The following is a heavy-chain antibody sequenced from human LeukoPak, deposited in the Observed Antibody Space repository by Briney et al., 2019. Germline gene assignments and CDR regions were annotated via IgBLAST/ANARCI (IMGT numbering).Heavy chain of an antibody. CDR3: ARRYSSSWSETSRYYFDY. V-gene: IGHV5-51*01. D-gene: IGHD6-13*01. J-gene: IGHJ4*02. CDR1: GSRFTSYW. CDR2: IYPGDSDT. Sequence: GGSLQISWQGPGSRFTSYWSGWARQLPGKGLEWMGSIYPGDSDTSYSPPFQGQVTISADKSISTAYLQWSSLKASDTALYYCARRYSSSWSETSRYYFDYWGQGTLVTVSS.